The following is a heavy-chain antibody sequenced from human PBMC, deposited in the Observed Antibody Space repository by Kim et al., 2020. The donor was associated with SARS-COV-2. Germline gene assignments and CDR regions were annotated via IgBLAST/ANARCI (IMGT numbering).Heavy chain of an antibody. D-gene: IGHD2-2*01. J-gene: IGHJ4*02. CDR3: VVVNTVTKEFAY. CDR2: ISVDTVTT. V-gene: IGHV3-23*01. CDR1: GFTFGSFA. Sequence: GGSLRLSCAASGFTFGSFAMSWVRQPPGKGLEWVSVISVDTVTTFHTDSVRGRFIVSRDNSKNMVNLQMNSLRAEDTARYYCVVVNTVTKEFAYWGQGTLVTVSS.